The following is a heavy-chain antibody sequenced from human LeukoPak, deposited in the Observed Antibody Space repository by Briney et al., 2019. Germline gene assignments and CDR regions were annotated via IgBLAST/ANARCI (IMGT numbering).Heavy chain of an antibody. CDR1: DYTFDGYG. CDR3: VTPLPHYCSGTNCPLRY. D-gene: IGHD2-2*01. V-gene: IGHV1-18*01. J-gene: IGHJ4*02. Sequence: GASVRVSCKASDYTFDGYGITWVRQAPGQRLEWLGWISADNGATDFGQKVQGRVTLTTDTSTNTAYMELRSLRSDDTAVYYCVTPLPHYCSGTNCPLRYWGQGTLVTVSS. CDR2: ISADNGAT.